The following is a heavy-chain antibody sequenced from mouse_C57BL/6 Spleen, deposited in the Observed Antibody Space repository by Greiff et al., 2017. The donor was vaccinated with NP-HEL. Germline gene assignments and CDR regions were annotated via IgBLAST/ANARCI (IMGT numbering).Heavy chain of an antibody. D-gene: IGHD3-3*01. J-gene: IGHJ4*01. CDR1: GYTFTSYW. CDR3: AGGRGGGYYAMDY. V-gene: IGHV1-53*01. Sequence: QVQLQQPGTELVKPGASVKLSCKASGYTFTSYWMHWVKQRPGQGLEWIGNINPSNGGTNYNEKFKSKATLTVDKSSSTAYMQLSSLTSEDSAVDYCAGGRGGGYYAMDYWGQGTSVTVSS. CDR2: INPSNGGT.